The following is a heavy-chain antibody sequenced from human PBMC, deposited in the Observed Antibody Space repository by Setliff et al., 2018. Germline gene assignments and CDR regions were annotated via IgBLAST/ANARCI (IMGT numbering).Heavy chain of an antibody. CDR3: AREVWTIYDKSWSGYTDL. J-gene: IGHJ5*02. CDR2: IRQDGTNK. Sequence: GGSLRLSCAASGFTFSNFWMSWVRQAPGKGLEWVADIRQDGTNKYYMDSVEGRFTISRDNSKNSVYLQMNSLRAEDTALYHCAREVWTIYDKSWSGYTDLWGQGTQVTVSS. D-gene: IGHD3-3*01. V-gene: IGHV3-7*03. CDR1: GFTFSNFW.